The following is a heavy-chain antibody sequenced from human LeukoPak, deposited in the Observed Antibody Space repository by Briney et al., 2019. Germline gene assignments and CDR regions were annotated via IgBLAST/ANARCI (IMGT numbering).Heavy chain of an antibody. Sequence: ASVKVSCKASGYTFTSYDINWVRQATGQGLEWMGWMNPNSGNTGYAQKFQGRVTITRNTSISTAYMELSSLRSEDTAVYYCARGLLAYGYCSSTSCQGDYNWFDPWGQGTLVTVSS. CDR1: GYTFTSYD. D-gene: IGHD2-2*03. CDR3: ARGLLAYGYCSSTSCQGDYNWFDP. V-gene: IGHV1-8*03. J-gene: IGHJ5*02. CDR2: MNPNSGNT.